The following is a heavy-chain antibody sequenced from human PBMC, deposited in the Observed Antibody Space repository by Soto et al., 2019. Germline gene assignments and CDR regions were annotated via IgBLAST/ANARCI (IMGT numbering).Heavy chain of an antibody. CDR2: ITSDGSST. CDR1: GFTLSSHW. V-gene: IGHV3-74*01. CDR3: ARGRGSSSNAVNCCFAF. D-gene: IGHD2-21*01. J-gene: IGHJ4*02. Sequence: EVQLVESGGGLVQPGGSLRLSCAASGFTLSSHWMHWVRQAPGKGLEWVSRITSDGSSTTYADSVEGRFTIYRDNEKSTLYPQVNSLRAEDTAVYYCARGRGSSSNAVNCCFAFSGQGTLVIVSS.